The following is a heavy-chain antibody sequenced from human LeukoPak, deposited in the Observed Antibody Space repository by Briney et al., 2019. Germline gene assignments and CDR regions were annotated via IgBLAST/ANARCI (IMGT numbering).Heavy chain of an antibody. CDR3: ARDGYTYGSFDY. Sequence: SETLSLTCTVSGGSISSSYYYWGWIRQPPGKGLEWIGSIYYSGSTYSNPSLKSRVTISVDTSKSQFSLKLSSVTAADTAVYYCARDGYTYGSFDYWGQGTLVTVSS. J-gene: IGHJ4*02. D-gene: IGHD5-18*01. CDR1: GGSISSSYYY. V-gene: IGHV4-39*01. CDR2: IYYSGST.